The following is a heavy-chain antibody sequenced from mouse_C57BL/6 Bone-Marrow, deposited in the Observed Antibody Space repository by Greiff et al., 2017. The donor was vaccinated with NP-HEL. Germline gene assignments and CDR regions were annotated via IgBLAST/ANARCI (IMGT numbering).Heavy chain of an antibody. Sequence: QLQQSGAELVRPGASVKLSCKASGYTFTDYYINWVKQRPGQGLEWIARIYPGSGNTYYNEKFKGKATLTAEKSSSTAYMQLSSLTSEDSAVYFCARWYNYAMDYWGQGTSVTVSS. D-gene: IGHD1-1*02. CDR1: GYTFTDYY. V-gene: IGHV1-76*01. J-gene: IGHJ4*01. CDR2: IYPGSGNT. CDR3: ARWYNYAMDY.